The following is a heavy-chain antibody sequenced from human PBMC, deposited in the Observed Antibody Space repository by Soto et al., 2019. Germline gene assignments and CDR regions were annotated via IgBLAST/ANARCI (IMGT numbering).Heavy chain of an antibody. Sequence: GGSLRLSCAASGFTFSDYTIHWVRQAPGKGLEWVAVISYDGNDKKYADSVEGRFTISRDNSKNTLYLQLNSLRDEDTAVYYCAKDHYPPGSAINWAVNWFDAWGQGTLVTVSS. CDR1: GFTFSDYT. D-gene: IGHD3-10*01. CDR2: ISYDGNDK. CDR3: AKDHYPPGSAINWAVNWFDA. V-gene: IGHV3-30-3*01. J-gene: IGHJ5*02.